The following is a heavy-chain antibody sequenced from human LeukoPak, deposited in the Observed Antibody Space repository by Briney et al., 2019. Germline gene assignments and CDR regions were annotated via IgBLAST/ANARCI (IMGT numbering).Heavy chain of an antibody. Sequence: PGGSLRLSCAASGFTFGSYWMHWVRQAPGKGLVWVSRINSDGSSTSYADSVKGRFTISRDNAKNTLYLQMNSLRAEDTAVYYCARGTYYYDSSAYYSEYFQHWGQGTLVTVSS. CDR3: ARGTYYYDSSAYYSEYFQH. CDR1: GFTFGSYW. V-gene: IGHV3-74*01. CDR2: INSDGSST. D-gene: IGHD3-22*01. J-gene: IGHJ1*01.